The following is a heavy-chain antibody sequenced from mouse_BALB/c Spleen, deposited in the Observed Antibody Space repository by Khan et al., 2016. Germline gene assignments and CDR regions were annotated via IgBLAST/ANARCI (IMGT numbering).Heavy chain of an antibody. D-gene: IGHD2-3*01. J-gene: IGHJ4*01. CDR3: ARDRDGYSYAMDY. CDR2: IWGDGST. CDR1: GFSLTGYG. V-gene: IGHV2-6-7*01. Sequence: QVQLQQSGPGLVAPSQSLSITCTVSGFSLTGYGVNWVRQPPGKGLEWLGMIWGDGSTDYNSALISRLSISKDNSKSQVFLKQNSLQTDDTASYFCARDRDGYSYAMDYWGQGTSVTVSA.